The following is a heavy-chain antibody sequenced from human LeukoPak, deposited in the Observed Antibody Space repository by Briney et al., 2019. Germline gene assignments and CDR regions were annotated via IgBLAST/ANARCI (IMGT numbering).Heavy chain of an antibody. CDR1: RFTFSTYE. CDR2: ISSSGSTI. V-gene: IGHV3-48*03. D-gene: IGHD5-12*01. Sequence: PGGSLRLSCAASRFTFSTYEMNWVRQAPGKGLEWVSYISSSGSTIYYADSVKGRFTISRDNAENSLYLQMNSLRAEDTAVYYCARGGVIYSGYDYNWFDPWGQGTLVTVSS. CDR3: ARGGVIYSGYDYNWFDP. J-gene: IGHJ5*02.